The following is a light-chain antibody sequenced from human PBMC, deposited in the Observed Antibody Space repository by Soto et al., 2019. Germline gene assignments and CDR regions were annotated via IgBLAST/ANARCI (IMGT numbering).Light chain of an antibody. CDR1: QTIGRY. CDR2: AAS. Sequence: DIQMTQSPSSLSASVGDRVTITCWASQTIGRYLNWYQQKEGKAPTVLIYAASILQSGVPPRFSGSASGTEFTLTISSLQPEDFATYYCQQSYSTPLTFGGGTQVEI. V-gene: IGKV1-39*01. J-gene: IGKJ4*01. CDR3: QQSYSTPLT.